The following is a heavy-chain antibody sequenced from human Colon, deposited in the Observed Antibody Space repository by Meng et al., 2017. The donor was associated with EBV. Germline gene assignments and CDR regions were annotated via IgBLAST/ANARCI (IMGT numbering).Heavy chain of an antibody. CDR3: ARTFGYCSNNNCPRTLGY. CDR2: INHSGSA. CDR1: GGSLSGYY. J-gene: IGHJ4*02. Sequence: QLQLWGAGLLKPSETLSPPCGVSGGSLSGYYWSWIRHFPGRTLEFIGDINHSGSANYNPSLRSRVTISVDTSKNQIFLNLHSVTAADTAVYHCARTFGYCSNNNCPRTLGYWGQGTLVTVSS. D-gene: IGHD2-2*03. V-gene: IGHV4-34*02.